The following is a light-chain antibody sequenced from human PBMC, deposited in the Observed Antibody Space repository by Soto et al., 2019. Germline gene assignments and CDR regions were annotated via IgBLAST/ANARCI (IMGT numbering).Light chain of an antibody. V-gene: IGKV3-20*01. CDR1: QSVSSNY. J-gene: IGKJ1*01. CDR2: GAS. Sequence: EIVLTQSPGTLSLAPGERATLSCRASQSVSSNYLVWYQQKHGQAPRLLIYGASIRATGIPARFSGSGSGTDLTLTLRLREPEEFAVYYCQQNGGLPMTFGQGPKVDIK. CDR3: QQNGGLPMT.